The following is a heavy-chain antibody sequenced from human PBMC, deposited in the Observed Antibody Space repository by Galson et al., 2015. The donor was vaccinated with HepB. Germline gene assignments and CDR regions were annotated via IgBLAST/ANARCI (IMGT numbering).Heavy chain of an antibody. J-gene: IGHJ2*01. CDR2: INTNTGNP. CDR3: ARESGRRAPTFDWYFDL. Sequence: SVKVSCKASGYTFTSYAMNWVRQAPGQGLEWMGWINTNTGNPTYAQGFTGRFVFSLDTSVSTAYLQISSLKAEDTAAYYCARESGRRAPTFDWYFDLWGRGTLVTVSS. V-gene: IGHV7-4-1*02. CDR1: GYTFTSYA. D-gene: IGHD3-10*01.